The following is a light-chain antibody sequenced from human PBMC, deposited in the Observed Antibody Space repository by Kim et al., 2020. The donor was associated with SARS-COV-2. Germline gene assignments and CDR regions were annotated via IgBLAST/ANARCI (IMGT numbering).Light chain of an antibody. Sequence: SLSPGERASLSCRASQSVSIHLAWYQQKPGQPPRLLIYDGSNRATGIPARFSGTGSGSDFTLTIDSLEPEDFAVYYCQHRRNWPLTFGGGTRVEI. J-gene: IGKJ4*01. V-gene: IGKV3-11*01. CDR1: QSVSIH. CDR3: QHRRNWPLT. CDR2: DGS.